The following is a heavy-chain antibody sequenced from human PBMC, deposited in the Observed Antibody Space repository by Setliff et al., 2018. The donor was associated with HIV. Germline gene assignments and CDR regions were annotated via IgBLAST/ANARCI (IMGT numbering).Heavy chain of an antibody. J-gene: IGHJ4*02. CDR2: IGYSSSYI. CDR1: GFTFSTYG. CDR3: ATDCAVVGGTGSLDS. Sequence: GGSLRLSCAASGFTFSTYGMHWVRQAPGKGLEWVSYIGYSSSYIYYRDSVKGRFTISRDNAKNSLYLQMNSLRVEDTAVYYCATDCAVVGGTGSLDSWGQGTLVTVSS. V-gene: IGHV3-21*05. D-gene: IGHD1-26*01.